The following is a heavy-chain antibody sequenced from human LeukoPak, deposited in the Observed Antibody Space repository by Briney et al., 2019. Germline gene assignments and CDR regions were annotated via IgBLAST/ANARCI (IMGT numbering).Heavy chain of an antibody. CDR3: ARVAAATTNPRFDY. V-gene: IGHV4-30-4*01. CDR2: IYYSGST. J-gene: IGHJ4*02. CDR1: GGSISSGDYY. Sequence: SETLSLTCTVSGGSISSGDYYWSWIRQPPGMGLEWIGYIYYSGSTYYNPSLQSRVTISVDTSKIQFSLKLNSVTAADTAVYYCARVAAATTNPRFDYWGQGTLVTVSS. D-gene: IGHD5-24*01.